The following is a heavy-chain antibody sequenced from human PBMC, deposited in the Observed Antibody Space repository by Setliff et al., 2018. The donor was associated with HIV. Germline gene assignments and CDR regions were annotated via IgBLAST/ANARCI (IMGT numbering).Heavy chain of an antibody. D-gene: IGHD2-2*01. CDR1: GGSISSGGYY. CDR2: IYYSGST. J-gene: IGHJ6*03. CDR3: ARDSRYYAPYYYYYYMDV. V-gene: IGHV4-31*03. Sequence: SETLSLTCSVSGGSISSGGYYWSWIRQHPGKGLEWIGYIYYSGSTYYNPSLKSRVTISVDTSKNQFSLKLSSVTAADTAVYYCARDSRYYAPYYYYYYMDVWGKGTTVTV.